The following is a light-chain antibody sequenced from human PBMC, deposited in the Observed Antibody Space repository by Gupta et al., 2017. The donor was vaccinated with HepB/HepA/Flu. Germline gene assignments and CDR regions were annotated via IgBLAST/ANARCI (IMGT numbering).Light chain of an antibody. CDR1: SSDIGYYDY. CDR3: SSYTNMRIRV. V-gene: IGLV2-14*03. J-gene: IGLJ2*01. Sequence: QSALTQPASMSGSPGQSITISCTGTSSDIGYYDYVFWYQQHPGKAPKVLIYDVTKRPAGVSDRFSGSKSGKTASLTISGLQAEDEADYFCSSYTNMRIRVFGGGTRVTVL. CDR2: DVT.